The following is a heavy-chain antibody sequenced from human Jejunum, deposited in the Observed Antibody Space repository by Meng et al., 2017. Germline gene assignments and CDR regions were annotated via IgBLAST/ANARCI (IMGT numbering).Heavy chain of an antibody. J-gene: IGHJ4*02. Sequence: GQLQASGPGLVKPSGTLSLTCAVSGGSITSTKWWSWVRQTPVKGLEWIGEIYRSGSTYYNPSLKSRVTISVDKSNNQFSLKLSSVTAADTAVYYCARDSTNTLGSQTYYFDYWGQGTLVTVSS. CDR3: ARDSTNTLGSQTYYFDY. D-gene: IGHD2-2*02. V-gene: IGHV4-4*02. CDR2: IYRSGST. CDR1: GGSITSTKW.